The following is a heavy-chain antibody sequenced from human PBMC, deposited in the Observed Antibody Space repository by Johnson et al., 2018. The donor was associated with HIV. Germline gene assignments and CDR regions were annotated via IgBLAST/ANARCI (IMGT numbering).Heavy chain of an antibody. Sequence: VQLVESGGGLVQPGGSLRLSCAASGFTFSSYAMSWVRQAPWKGLEWVSAISGSGGSTYYADSVKGRFTISRDNAKNSLYLQMNSLRAEDTALYYCASQLGATGAFDIWGQGTMVIVSS. CDR3: ASQLGATGAFDI. J-gene: IGHJ3*02. CDR1: GFTFSSYA. CDR2: ISGSGGST. V-gene: IGHV3-23*04. D-gene: IGHD1-26*01.